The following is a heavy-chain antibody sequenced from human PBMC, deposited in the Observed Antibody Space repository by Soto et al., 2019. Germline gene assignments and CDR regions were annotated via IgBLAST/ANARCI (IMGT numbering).Heavy chain of an antibody. CDR1: GGSVTNYY. CDR3: ARAVVPAAHFDY. Sequence: PSETLSLTCSVSGGSVTNYYWSWIRQPPGKGLEWIGYIYYTGSTNYNPSLKSRVTISVDTSKNQFSLKLSSVTAADTAVYYCARAVVPAAHFDYWGQGTLVTVSS. V-gene: IGHV4-59*02. D-gene: IGHD2-2*01. J-gene: IGHJ4*02. CDR2: IYYTGST.